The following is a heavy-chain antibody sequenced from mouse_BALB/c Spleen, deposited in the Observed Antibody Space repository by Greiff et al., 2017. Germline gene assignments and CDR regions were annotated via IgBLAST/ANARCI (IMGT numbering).Heavy chain of an antibody. CDR1: GFNIKDTY. D-gene: IGHD1-2*01. J-gene: IGHJ4*01. Sequence: VQLQQSGAELVKPGASVKLSCTASGFNIKDTYMHWVKQRPEQGLEWIGRIDPANGNTKYDPKFQGKATITADTSSNTAYLQLSSLTSEDTAVYYCARSVLLRHYAMDYWGQGTSVTVAS. CDR3: ARSVLLRHYAMDY. V-gene: IGHV14-3*02. CDR2: IDPANGNT.